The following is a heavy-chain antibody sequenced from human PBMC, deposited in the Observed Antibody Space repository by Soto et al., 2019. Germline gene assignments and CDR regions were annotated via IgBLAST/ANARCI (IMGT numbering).Heavy chain of an antibody. V-gene: IGHV3-21*01. CDR3: ARVRWFGNVYYYYYMDV. Sequence: GGSLRLSCAASGFTFSSYSMNWVRQAPGKGLEWVSSISSSSSYIYYADSVKGRFTISRDNAKNSLYLQMNSLRAEDTAVYYCARVRWFGNVYYYYYMDVWGKGTTVTVSS. CDR2: ISSSSSYI. J-gene: IGHJ6*03. D-gene: IGHD3-10*01. CDR1: GFTFSSYS.